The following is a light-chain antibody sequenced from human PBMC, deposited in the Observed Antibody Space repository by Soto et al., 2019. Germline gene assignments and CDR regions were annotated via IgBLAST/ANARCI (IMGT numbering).Light chain of an antibody. CDR1: HNINTY. Sequence: DIQMTQSPSSLSASVGDRVAITCRASHNINTYLNWYQQRPGKAPRLLIYAASSVQGGVPSRFSGSGSGTDFTLTISSLRPEDFATYYCQLSDSSLTFGQGTRLEIK. V-gene: IGKV1-39*01. J-gene: IGKJ5*01. CDR3: QLSDSSLT. CDR2: AAS.